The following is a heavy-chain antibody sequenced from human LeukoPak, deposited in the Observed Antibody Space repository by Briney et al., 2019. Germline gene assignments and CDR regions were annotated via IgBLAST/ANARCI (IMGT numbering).Heavy chain of an antibody. CDR1: GYTFTSYD. V-gene: IGHV1-8*01. CDR3: ARGRRGKVAAAGKDYYYYMDV. Sequence: ASVKVSCKASGYTFTSYDINWVRQATGQGLEWMGWMNPNSGNTGYAQKFQGRVTMTRNTSISTAYMEPSSLRSEDAAVYYCARGRRGKVAAAGKDYYYYMDVWGKGTTVTVSS. D-gene: IGHD6-13*01. CDR2: MNPNSGNT. J-gene: IGHJ6*03.